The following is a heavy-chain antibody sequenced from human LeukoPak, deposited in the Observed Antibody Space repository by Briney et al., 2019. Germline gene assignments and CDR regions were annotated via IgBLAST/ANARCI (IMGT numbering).Heavy chain of an antibody. CDR3: ARDMNAYCSSTSCYSLSY. V-gene: IGHV4-4*02. D-gene: IGHD2-2*01. Sequence: PSGTLSLTCAVSGGSISSSNWWSWVRQPPGKGLEWIGYIYHSGSTYYNPSLKSRVTISVDRSKNQFSLKLSSVTAADTAVYYCARDMNAYCSSTSCYSLSYWGQGTLVTVSP. CDR1: GGSISSSNW. J-gene: IGHJ4*02. CDR2: IYHSGST.